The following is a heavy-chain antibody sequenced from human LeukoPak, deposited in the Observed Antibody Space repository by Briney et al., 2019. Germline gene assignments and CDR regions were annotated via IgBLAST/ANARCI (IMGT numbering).Heavy chain of an antibody. J-gene: IGHJ4*02. D-gene: IGHD1-26*01. CDR3: ARDKGKWEHWRYFDY. CDR2: ISAYNGDT. CDR1: GYTFRSYG. V-gene: IGHV1-18*01. Sequence: GASVKVSCTASGYTFRSYGISWVRQAPGQGLGWMGWISAYNGDTNYAQSLQGRVTMTTETSTNTAYMELRSLRSDDTALYFCARDKGKWEHWRYFDYWGQGTLVTVSS.